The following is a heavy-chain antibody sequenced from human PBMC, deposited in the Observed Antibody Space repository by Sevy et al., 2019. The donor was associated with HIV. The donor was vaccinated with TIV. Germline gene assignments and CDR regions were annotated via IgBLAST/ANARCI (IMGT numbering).Heavy chain of an antibody. V-gene: IGHV3-15*01. Sequence: GGSLRLSCAASGFNLNIIYMNWVRQSPGKGLEWVGRMKSKTDGGTIDDAAPVKDRFTMSRDDSKNTLYLQMNSLKADDTAMYYCTTVGFPHWGSEAFDIWGQGTMVTVSS. J-gene: IGHJ3*02. CDR1: GFNLNIIY. CDR2: MKSKTDGGTI. D-gene: IGHD3-16*01. CDR3: TTVGFPHWGSEAFDI.